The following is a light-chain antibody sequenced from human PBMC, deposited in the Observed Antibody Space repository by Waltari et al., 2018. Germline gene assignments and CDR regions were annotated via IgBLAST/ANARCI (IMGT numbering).Light chain of an antibody. V-gene: IGKV4-1*01. J-gene: IGKJ4*01. CDR2: WAL. CDR3: QQYYSTPLT. Sequence: DIVMTQSPDSLAVSLGERATINCKSSQSVLYSSNNKNYLAWYQQKPGQPPKLLIYWALTRESVVLDRFSGSGSGTDFTLTVSSVQSEDVAVYYCQQYYSTPLTFGGGTKVEIK. CDR1: QSVLYSSNNKNY.